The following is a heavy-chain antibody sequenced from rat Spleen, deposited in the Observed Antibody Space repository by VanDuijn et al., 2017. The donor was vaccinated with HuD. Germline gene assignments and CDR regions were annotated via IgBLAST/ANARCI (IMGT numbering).Heavy chain of an antibody. CDR1: GFTFSDYA. Sequence: EVQLVESGGGLVQPGNSLKLSCAASGFTFSDYAMAWVRQSPKKGLEWVATIIYDGSGTYYRDSVKGRFTISRDNAKSTLYLQMDSLRSEDTATYYCTRLPGYKEYFDYWGQGVMVTVSS. V-gene: IGHV5-17*01. J-gene: IGHJ2*01. CDR3: TRLPGYKEYFDY. D-gene: IGHD1-4*01. CDR2: IIYDGSGT.